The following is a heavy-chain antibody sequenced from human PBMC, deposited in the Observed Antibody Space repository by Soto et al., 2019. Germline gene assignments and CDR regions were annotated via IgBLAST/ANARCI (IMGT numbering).Heavy chain of an antibody. V-gene: IGHV3-7*01. Sequence: GGSLRLSCAASGFTFSSYWMSWVRQAPGKGLEWVANIKQDGSEKYYVDSVKGRFTISRDNAKNSLYLQMNSLRAEDTAVYYCARVDGTQYYDILTGYHPLGYWGQGTLVTVSS. CDR1: GFTFSSYW. CDR2: IKQDGSEK. J-gene: IGHJ4*02. D-gene: IGHD3-9*01. CDR3: ARVDGTQYYDILTGYHPLGY.